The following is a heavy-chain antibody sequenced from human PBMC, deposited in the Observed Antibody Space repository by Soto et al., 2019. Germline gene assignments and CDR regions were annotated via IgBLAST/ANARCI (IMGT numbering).Heavy chain of an antibody. CDR2: ISYDGSNK. J-gene: IGHJ6*02. Sequence: QVQLVESGGGVVQPGMSLRLSCAASGFTFSSYGMHWVRQAPGKGLEWVAVISYDGSNKYYADSVKGRFTISRDNSKNTLYLQMNSLRAEDTAVYYCAKARGISGSYYHPYYYYYGMHVWGQGTTVTVSS. D-gene: IGHD1-26*01. V-gene: IGHV3-30*18. CDR1: GFTFSSYG. CDR3: AKARGISGSYYHPYYYYYGMHV.